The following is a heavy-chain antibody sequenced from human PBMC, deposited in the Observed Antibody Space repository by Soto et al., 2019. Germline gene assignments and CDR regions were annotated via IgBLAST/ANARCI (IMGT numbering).Heavy chain of an antibody. CDR3: AREVLRVVITTSWFDP. J-gene: IGHJ5*02. Sequence: KPSETLSLTCAVSGGSISSGGYSWSWIRQPPGKGLEWIGYIYHSGSTYYNPSLKSRVTISVDTSKNQFSLKLSSVTAADTAVYYCAREVLRVVITTSWFDPWGQGTLVTVSS. D-gene: IGHD3-22*01. CDR2: IYHSGST. CDR1: GGSISSGGYS. V-gene: IGHV4-30-2*01.